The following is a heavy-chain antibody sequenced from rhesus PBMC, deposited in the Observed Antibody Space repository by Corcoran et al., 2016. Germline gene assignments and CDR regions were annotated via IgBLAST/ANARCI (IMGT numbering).Heavy chain of an antibody. CDR2: IGGYSDST. CDR1: GASISSNW. V-gene: IGHV4-80*01. D-gene: IGHD4-35*01. Sequence: QVQLRESGPGLGKPSETLSLTCTVSGASISSNWWSWIRQPPGKGLEWIGEIGGYSDSTTYNPSLKSRVTVSKDASKNQFFLKLNSVTAADTAVYYCARDRSYGNSYGLDSWGQGVVVTVSS. J-gene: IGHJ6*01. CDR3: ARDRSYGNSYGLDS.